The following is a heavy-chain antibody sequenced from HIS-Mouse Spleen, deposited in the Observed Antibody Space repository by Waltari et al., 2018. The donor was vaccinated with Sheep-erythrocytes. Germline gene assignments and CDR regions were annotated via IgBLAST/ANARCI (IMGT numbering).Heavy chain of an antibody. V-gene: IGHV4-39*01. J-gene: IGHJ4*02. CDR1: GGSSSSSSYY. CDR3: ARHKDPAMVHFDY. D-gene: IGHD5-18*01. CDR2: IYYSGTT. Sequence: QLQLQESGPGLVKPSETLSLTCTVSGGSSSSSSYYWGWIRQPPGKGLEWIGSIYYSGTTYYTPPLKSRVTISVDTSKTPFSLKLSSVTAADTAVYYCARHKDPAMVHFDYWGQGTLVTVSS.